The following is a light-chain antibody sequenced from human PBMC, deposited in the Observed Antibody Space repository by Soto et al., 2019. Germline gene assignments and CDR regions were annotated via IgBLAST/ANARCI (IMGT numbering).Light chain of an antibody. J-gene: IGKJ1*01. Sequence: DIVMTQSPASLTVSLGERAPINCKSSQSVPYNPNITNYLAWVQQKPGPPPKLLIYWASNRESGVPDRFSGSGSGTDFTLTISSLQAEDVAVYYCHPSASSPWTFGQGTKVEI. CDR3: HPSASSPWT. CDR1: QSVPYNPNITNY. CDR2: WAS. V-gene: IGKV4-1*01.